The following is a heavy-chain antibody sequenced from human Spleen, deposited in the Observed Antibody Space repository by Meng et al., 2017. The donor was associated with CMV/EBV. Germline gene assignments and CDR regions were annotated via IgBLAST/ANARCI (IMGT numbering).Heavy chain of an antibody. V-gene: IGHV4-34*01. CDR2: INHSGST. Sequence: SETLSLTCAVYGGSFSGYYWSWIRQPPGKGLEWIGEINHSGSTNNNPSLKSRVTISVDTPKNQFSLKLSSVTAADTTNRCILSRSFSQLDPWDRESWSPSPQ. D-gene: IGHD2-21*01. CDR3: LSRSFSQLDP. J-gene: IGHJ5*02. CDR1: GGSFSGYY.